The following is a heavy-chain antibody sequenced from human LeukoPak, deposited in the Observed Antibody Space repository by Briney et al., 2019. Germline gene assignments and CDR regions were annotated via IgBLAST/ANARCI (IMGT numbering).Heavy chain of an antibody. CDR1: GGSFSGYY. D-gene: IGHD6-13*01. CDR3: ARERYSPQWLDP. J-gene: IGHJ5*02. CDR2: INHSGST. V-gene: IGHV4-34*01. Sequence: SETLSLTCAVYGGSFSGYYWSWIRQPPGKGLEWIGEINHSGSTNYNPSLKSRVTISVDTSKNQFSLKLSSVTAADTAVYYCARERYSPQWLDPWGQGTLVTVSS.